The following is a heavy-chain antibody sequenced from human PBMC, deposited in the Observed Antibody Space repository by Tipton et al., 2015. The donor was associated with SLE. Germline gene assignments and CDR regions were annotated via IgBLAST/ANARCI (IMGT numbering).Heavy chain of an antibody. CDR3: ARSESYYSALTY. CDR2: MHTSGST. CDR1: GESISRYY. V-gene: IGHV4-4*07. D-gene: IGHD1-26*01. J-gene: IGHJ4*02. Sequence: TLSLTCTVSGESISRYYWSWIRQSAGKGLEWIGRMHTSGSTHDNPSLKSRVTMSVDTSKNQFSLKVSSVTTADTAVYYCARSESYYSALTYWGQGTLVTVSS.